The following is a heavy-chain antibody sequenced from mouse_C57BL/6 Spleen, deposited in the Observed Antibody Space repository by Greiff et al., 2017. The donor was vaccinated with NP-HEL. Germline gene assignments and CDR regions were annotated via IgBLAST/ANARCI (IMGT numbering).Heavy chain of an antibody. CDR2: IDPENGDT. Sequence: VQLKQSGAELVRPGASVKLSCTASGFNIKDDYMHWVKQRPEQGLEWIGWIDPENGDTEYASKFQGKATITADTSSNTAYLQLSSLTSEDTAVYYCTTFTTVVARDYWGQGTTLTVSS. J-gene: IGHJ2*01. CDR3: TTFTTVVARDY. V-gene: IGHV14-4*01. CDR1: GFNIKDDY. D-gene: IGHD1-1*01.